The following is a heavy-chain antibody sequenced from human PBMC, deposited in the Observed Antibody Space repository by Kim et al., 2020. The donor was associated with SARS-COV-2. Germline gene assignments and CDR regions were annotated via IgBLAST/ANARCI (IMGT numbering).Heavy chain of an antibody. J-gene: IGHJ4*01. Sequence: SETLSLTCAVYGGSFSGYYWSWIRQPPGKGLEWIGEINHSGSTNYNPSLKSRVTISVDTSKNQFSLKLSSVTAADTAVYYCARGRTFITIFGVALDYWG. CDR1: GGSFSGYY. D-gene: IGHD3-3*01. CDR2: INHSGST. V-gene: IGHV4-34*01. CDR3: ARGRTFITIFGVALDY.